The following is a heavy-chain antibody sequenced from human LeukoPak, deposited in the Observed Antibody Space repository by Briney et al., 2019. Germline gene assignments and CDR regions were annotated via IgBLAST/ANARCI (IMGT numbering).Heavy chain of an antibody. CDR3: AKGRDGYSLDY. Sequence: GGSLRLPCAASGFTFSSYGMHWVRQAPGKGLEWVAVIWYDGSNKYYADSVKGRFTISRDNSKNTLYLQMNSLRAEDTAVYYCAKGRDGYSLDYWGQGTLVTVSS. CDR2: IWYDGSNK. V-gene: IGHV3-33*06. CDR1: GFTFSSYG. J-gene: IGHJ4*02. D-gene: IGHD5-24*01.